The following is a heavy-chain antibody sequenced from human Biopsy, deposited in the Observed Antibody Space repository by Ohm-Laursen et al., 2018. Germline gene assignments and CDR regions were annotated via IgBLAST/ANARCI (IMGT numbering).Heavy chain of an antibody. D-gene: IGHD4-17*01. CDR3: ARDPHGEGRDYGSYFDY. CDR1: GYPFITYG. V-gene: IGHV1-18*01. Sequence: SVKVSCKASGYPFITYGISWVRQAPGQGLEWMGWISAYNGHTRFARKFQDRVTMTTDTSTTTAYMDLRSLRSDDTAVYYCARDPHGEGRDYGSYFDYWGQGTLVTVSS. CDR2: ISAYNGHT. J-gene: IGHJ4*02.